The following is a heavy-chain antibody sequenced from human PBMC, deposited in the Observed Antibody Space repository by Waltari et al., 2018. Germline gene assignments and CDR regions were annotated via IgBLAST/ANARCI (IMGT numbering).Heavy chain of an antibody. D-gene: IGHD1-26*01. CDR2: MNPNSGNT. CDR3: ASRVKTPGGFDY. V-gene: IGHV1-8*01. CDR1: GYTFTSYD. Sequence: QVQLVQSGAEVKKPGASVKVSCKASGYTFTSYDINWVRQATGHGLEWMGWMNPNSGNTGYAQKFQGRVTMTRDTSISTAYMELSRLRSDDTAVYYCASRVKTPGGFDYWGQGTLVTVSS. J-gene: IGHJ4*02.